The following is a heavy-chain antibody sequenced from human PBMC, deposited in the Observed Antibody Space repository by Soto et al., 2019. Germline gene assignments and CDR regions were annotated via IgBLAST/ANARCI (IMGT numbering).Heavy chain of an antibody. Sequence: EVQLVESGGGLIQPGGSLRLSCAASGFPFRTYAMNWVRQAPGKGLEWVSYISSSGPYTKYGDSVKGRFTISRDNAKNSLYLQMSSLRVEDTAVYYCARVPVSMVRGYGMDVWGQGTTVTVSS. CDR2: ISSSGPYT. CDR3: ARVPVSMVRGYGMDV. CDR1: GFPFRTYA. J-gene: IGHJ6*02. D-gene: IGHD3-10*01. V-gene: IGHV3-48*04.